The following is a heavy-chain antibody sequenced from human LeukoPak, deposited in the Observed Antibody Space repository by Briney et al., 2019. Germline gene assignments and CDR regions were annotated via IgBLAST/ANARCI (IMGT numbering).Heavy chain of an antibody. D-gene: IGHD4-17*01. CDR3: ARDKSMTTVTTGWFDP. CDR2: ISYDGSNK. V-gene: IGHV3-30*04. J-gene: IGHJ5*02. Sequence: PGGSLRLSSAASGFTFSSYAMHWVRQAPGKGLEWVAVISYDGSNKYYADSVKGRFTISRDNSKNTLYLQMNSLRAEDTAVYYCARDKSMTTVTTGWFDPWGQGTLVTVSS. CDR1: GFTFSSYA.